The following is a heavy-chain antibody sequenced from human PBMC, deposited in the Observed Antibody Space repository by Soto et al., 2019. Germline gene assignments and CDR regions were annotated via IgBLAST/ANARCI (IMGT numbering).Heavy chain of an antibody. D-gene: IGHD3-3*01. CDR2: INPNSGGT. J-gene: IGHJ3*02. V-gene: IGHV1-2*04. CDR3: ARDQEDTIFGVVRHAFDI. CDR1: GYTFTGYY. Sequence: SSVKVSCKASGYTFTGYYMHWVRQAPGQGLEWMGWINPNSGGTNYAQKFQGWVTMTRDTSISTAYMELSRLRSDDTAVYYCARDQEDTIFGVVRHAFDIWGQGTMVTVSS.